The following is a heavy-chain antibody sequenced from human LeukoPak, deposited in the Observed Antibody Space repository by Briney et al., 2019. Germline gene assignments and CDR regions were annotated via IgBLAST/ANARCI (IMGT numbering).Heavy chain of an antibody. J-gene: IGHJ3*02. Sequence: SETLSLTCTVSGGSISSSSYYWGWIRQPPGKGLEWIGSIYYSGSTYYNPSLKSRVTISVDRSKNQFSLKLSSVTAADTAVYYCARALTGITTYAFDIWGQGTMVTVSS. CDR2: IYYSGST. V-gene: IGHV4-39*07. D-gene: IGHD7-27*01. CDR3: ARALTGITTYAFDI. CDR1: GGSISSSSYY.